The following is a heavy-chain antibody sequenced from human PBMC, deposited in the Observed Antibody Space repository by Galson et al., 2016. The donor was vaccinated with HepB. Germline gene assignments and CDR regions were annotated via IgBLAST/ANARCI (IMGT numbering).Heavy chain of an antibody. D-gene: IGHD3-3*01. CDR1: GFTFSMFW. J-gene: IGHJ6*02. CDR2: IRQDGFEK. Sequence: SLRPSCAASGFTFSMFWVSWVRRAPGKGLEWVANIRQDGFEKDYVDSVKGRFTISRDNAKNSVYLQMNSLRAEDTAVYYCAKVNLNYDFWSGYFLVGMDVWGQGTTVTVS. V-gene: IGHV3-7*01. CDR3: AKVNLNYDFWSGYFLVGMDV.